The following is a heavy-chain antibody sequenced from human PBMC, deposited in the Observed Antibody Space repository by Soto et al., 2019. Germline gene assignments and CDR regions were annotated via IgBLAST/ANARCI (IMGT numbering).Heavy chain of an antibody. CDR2: IYYSGGT. CDR1: GGSISSCDYY. V-gene: IGHV4-30-4*01. J-gene: IGHJ5*02. Sequence: QVQLQESGPGLVKPSQTLSLTCTVSGGSISSCDYYWSWISQPPRKRLQWIGYIYYSGGTYYNPSFKYRVSISVATSKNQCSLKRSCVAAACTAVYYCARLVQLLQGRWFDPWGQGTMVTVFS. D-gene: IGHD2-15*01. CDR3: ARLVQLLQGRWFDP.